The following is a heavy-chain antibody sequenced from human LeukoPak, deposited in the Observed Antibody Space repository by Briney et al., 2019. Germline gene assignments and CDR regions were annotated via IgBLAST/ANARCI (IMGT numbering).Heavy chain of an antibody. V-gene: IGHV4-34*01. CDR1: GGSFSGYY. J-gene: IGHJ5*02. Sequence: SETLSLTCAVYGGSFSGYYWSWIRQPPGKGLEWIGEINHSGSTNYNPSLKSRVTISVDTSKNQFSLKLSSVTAADTAVYYCASRYGDYDNWFDPWGQGTLVTVSS. CDR3: ASRYGDYDNWFDP. D-gene: IGHD4-17*01. CDR2: INHSGST.